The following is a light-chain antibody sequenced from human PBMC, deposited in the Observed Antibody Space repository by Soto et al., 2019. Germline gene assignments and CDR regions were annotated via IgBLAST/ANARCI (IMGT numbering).Light chain of an antibody. CDR3: MQALQTPLT. CDR1: QSLLHSNGYNY. Sequence: DIVMTQSPLSLPVTPGEPASISCMSSQSLLHSNGYNYLDWYLQKPGQSPQLLIYLGSNRASGVHDRFSGSGSGTDFTLKISRVEAEDVGVYYCMQALQTPLTFGGGTKVDIK. J-gene: IGKJ4*01. V-gene: IGKV2-28*01. CDR2: LGS.